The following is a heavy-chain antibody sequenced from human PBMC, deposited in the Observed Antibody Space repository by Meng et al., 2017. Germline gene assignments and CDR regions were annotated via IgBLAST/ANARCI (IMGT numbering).Heavy chain of an antibody. V-gene: IGHV1-46*01. CDR2: INPSGGST. J-gene: IGHJ4*02. CDR3: ARGYLPYDSSGYYFDY. CDR1: GYTFTSYY. Sequence: VTLVQSGAEVKKPGASVKVSCTEYGYTFTSYYMHWVRQAPGQGLEWMGIINPSGGSTSYAQKFQGRVTMTRDTSTSTVYMELSSLRSEDTAVYYCARGYLPYDSSGYYFDYWGQGTLVTVSS. D-gene: IGHD3-22*01.